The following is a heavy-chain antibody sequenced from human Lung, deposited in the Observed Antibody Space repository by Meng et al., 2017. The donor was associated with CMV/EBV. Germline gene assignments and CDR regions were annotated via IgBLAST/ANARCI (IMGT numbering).Heavy chain of an antibody. Sequence: KASGYTFTSYDINWVRQATGQGLEWMGWMNPKSGNTGYALKFQGRVTMTRNTSINTAYMELSSLRSEDTAVYYYARGLGPSYADRDYWGQGTLVTVSS. V-gene: IGHV1-8*01. CDR3: ARGLGPSYADRDY. CDR1: GYTFTSYD. J-gene: IGHJ4*02. CDR2: MNPKSGNT. D-gene: IGHD4-17*01.